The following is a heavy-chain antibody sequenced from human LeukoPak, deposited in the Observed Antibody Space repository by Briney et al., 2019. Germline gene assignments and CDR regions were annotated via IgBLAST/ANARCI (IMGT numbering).Heavy chain of an antibody. CDR2: ITNDETNT. Sequence: GGSLRLSCTASGFTFTDYWIHWVRQVPGKGLVWVSRITNDETNTNHAVSVNGRFTISRDNAKSTVCLQITSLTADDTAVYYCARDGGTPTPFDYWGQGTLVTVSS. D-gene: IGHD2-15*01. CDR1: GFTFTDYW. J-gene: IGHJ4*02. V-gene: IGHV3-74*01. CDR3: ARDGGTPTPFDY.